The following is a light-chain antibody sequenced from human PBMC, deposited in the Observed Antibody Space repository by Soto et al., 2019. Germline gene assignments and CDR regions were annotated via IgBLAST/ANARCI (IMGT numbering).Light chain of an antibody. CDR1: QGINSY. J-gene: IGKJ4*01. Sequence: DVQMTQSPSSLSASVGDRVTITCRASQGINSYLAWYQQKPGNAPKSLIYAASSLQTGVPSRFSGSESGTDFTLTINNLQPEDSATYYCQQYNIYPLTCGGGTKVEIK. CDR3: QQYNIYPLT. V-gene: IGKV1D-16*01. CDR2: AAS.